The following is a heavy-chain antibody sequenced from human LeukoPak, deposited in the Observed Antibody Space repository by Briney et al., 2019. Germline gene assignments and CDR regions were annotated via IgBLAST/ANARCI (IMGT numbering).Heavy chain of an antibody. CDR1: GGSISSYY. V-gene: IGHV4-34*01. J-gene: IGHJ3*02. D-gene: IGHD3-22*01. CDR3: ARGPYYYDSSGYPPLAFDI. Sequence: PSETLSLTCTVSGGSISSYYWSWIRQPPGKGLEWIGEINHSGSTNYNPSLKSRVTISVDTSKNQFSLKLSSMTAADTAVYYCARGPYYYDSSGYPPLAFDIWGQGTMVTVSS. CDR2: INHSGST.